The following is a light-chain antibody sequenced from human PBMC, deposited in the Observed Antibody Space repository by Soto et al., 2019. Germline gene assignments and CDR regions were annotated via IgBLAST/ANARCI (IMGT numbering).Light chain of an antibody. CDR3: CSYAGSSTLV. J-gene: IGLJ3*02. CDR1: SSDVGSYNL. V-gene: IGLV2-23*01. CDR2: EGS. Sequence: QSALTQPASVSGSPGQSIXXSCTGTSSDVGSYNLVSWYQQHPGKAPKLMIYEGSKRPSGVSNRFSGSKSGNTASLTISGLQAEDEADYYCCSYAGSSTLVFGGGTKLTVL.